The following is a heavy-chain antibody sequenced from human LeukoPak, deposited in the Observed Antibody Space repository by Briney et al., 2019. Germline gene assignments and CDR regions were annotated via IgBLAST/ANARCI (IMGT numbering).Heavy chain of an antibody. CDR1: GFTFSSYA. J-gene: IGHJ4*02. V-gene: IGHV3-30-3*01. CDR3: ARDPIRWYGSHYFDY. CDR2: ISYDGSNK. D-gene: IGHD6-13*01. Sequence: PGGSLRLSCAASGFTFSSYAMHWVRQAPGKGLEWVAVISYDGSNKYYADSVKGRFTISRDNSKNTLYLQMNSLRAEDTAVYYCARDPIRWYGSHYFDYWGQGALVTVSS.